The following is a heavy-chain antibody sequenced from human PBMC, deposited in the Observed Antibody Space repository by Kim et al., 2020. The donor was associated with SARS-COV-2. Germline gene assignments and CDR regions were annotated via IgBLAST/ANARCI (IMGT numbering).Heavy chain of an antibody. CDR1: GYSFTSYW. CDR3: VRQGRIGSGSPDY. J-gene: IGHJ4*02. D-gene: IGHD6-19*01. V-gene: IGHV5-10-1*01. CDR2: IDASDSYS. Sequence: GESLKISCKGSGYSFTSYWISWVRQMPGKGLEWMGRIDASDSYSNYSPSFQGHVTISADKSISTAYLQWSSLKASDTAMYYCVRQGRIGSGSPDYWGQGTLAT.